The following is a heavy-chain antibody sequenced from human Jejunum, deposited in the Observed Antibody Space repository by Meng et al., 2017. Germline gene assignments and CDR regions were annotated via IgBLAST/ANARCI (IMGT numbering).Heavy chain of an antibody. J-gene: IGHJ4*02. Sequence: QVELLQSGAEVKKPGASMKVSCKASGYPFDRFGVSWIRQAPGQGLEWVGWISAYTGKTDYAQKFQGRVLMTAETSTTTVYMELTSLTSDDTAVYYCARDKYAYALGYFDYWGQGTLVTVFS. CDR2: ISAYTGKT. CDR1: GYPFDRFG. V-gene: IGHV1-18*01. D-gene: IGHD2-2*01. CDR3: ARDKYAYALGYFDY.